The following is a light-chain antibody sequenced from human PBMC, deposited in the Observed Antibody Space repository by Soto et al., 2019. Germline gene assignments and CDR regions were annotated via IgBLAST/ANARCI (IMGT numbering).Light chain of an antibody. V-gene: IGLV2-8*01. CDR3: SSYAGSNNVI. CDR1: SSDVGGYNY. Sequence: QLVLTQPPSASGSPGQSVTISCTGTSSDVGGYNYVSWYQQHPGKAPKLMIYEVSKRPSGVSDRFSGSKSGNTASLTVSGLQAEDEADYYCSSYAGSNNVIFGGGTKVTVL. CDR2: EVS. J-gene: IGLJ2*01.